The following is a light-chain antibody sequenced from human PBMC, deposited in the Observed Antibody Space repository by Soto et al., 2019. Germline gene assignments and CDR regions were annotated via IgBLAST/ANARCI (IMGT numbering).Light chain of an antibody. CDR2: DAS. CDR3: QQYNSYST. J-gene: IGKJ1*01. V-gene: IGKV1-5*01. CDR1: QSISSW. Sequence: DIQMTQSPSTLSASVGDRVTITCRASQSISSWLAWYQQKPGKAPKLLIYDASSLESGVPSRFSGSESGTAITLTLSRLQPDDFAPYYYQQYNSYSTFGQGTKVEIK.